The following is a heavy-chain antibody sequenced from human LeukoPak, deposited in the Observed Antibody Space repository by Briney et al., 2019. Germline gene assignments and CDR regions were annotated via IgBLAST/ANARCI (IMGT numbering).Heavy chain of an antibody. V-gene: IGHV1-69*06. Sequence: GAPVKVSCKASGGTFSSYAISWVRQAPGQGLEWMGGIIPIFGTANYAQKFQGRVTITADKSTSTAYMELSSLRSEDTAVYYCARVGDYGDYSFVYWGQGTLVTVSS. CDR3: ARVGDYGDYSFVY. CDR1: GGTFSSYA. D-gene: IGHD4-17*01. CDR2: IIPIFGTA. J-gene: IGHJ4*02.